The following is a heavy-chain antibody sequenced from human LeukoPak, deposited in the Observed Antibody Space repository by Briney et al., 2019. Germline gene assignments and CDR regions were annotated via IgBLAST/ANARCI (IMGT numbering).Heavy chain of an antibody. V-gene: IGHV3-33*01. D-gene: IGHD2-2*01. CDR2: IWYDASNK. CDR1: GFTFSSFG. Sequence: GGSLRLSCAASGFTFSSFGMHWVRQAPGKGMEWVAVIWYDASNKYYADSVKGRFTISRDNSKNTLYLQMNSLRDDDTAVYYCVRGVVVSRFNYLDSWGQGTLVIVSS. J-gene: IGHJ4*02. CDR3: VRGVVVSRFNYLDS.